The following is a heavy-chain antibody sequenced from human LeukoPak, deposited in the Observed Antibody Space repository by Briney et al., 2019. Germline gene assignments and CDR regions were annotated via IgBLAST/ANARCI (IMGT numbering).Heavy chain of an antibody. CDR1: GFTFSSYS. CDR2: ISSSSSTI. V-gene: IGHV3-48*04. Sequence: PGGSLRLSCAASGFTFSSYSMNWVRQAPGKGLEWVSYISSSSSTIYYADSVKGRFTISRDNAKNSLYLQMNSLRAVDTAVYYCARDPPKDSSGYRDAFDIWGQGTMVTVSS. D-gene: IGHD3-22*01. CDR3: ARDPPKDSSGYRDAFDI. J-gene: IGHJ3*02.